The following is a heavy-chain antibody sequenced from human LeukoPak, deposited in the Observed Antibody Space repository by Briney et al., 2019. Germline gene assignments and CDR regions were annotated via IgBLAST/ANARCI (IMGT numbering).Heavy chain of an antibody. V-gene: IGHV3-23*01. D-gene: IGHD2-21*02. J-gene: IGHJ4*02. CDR3: ASGGSGDWTL. Sequence: GGSLRLSCTASGFAFSNFWMSWVRQAPGKGLEWVSAISGSGGSTYYADSVKGRFTISRDNAKNSLYLQMNSLRVEDTAVYYCASGGSGDWTLGGQGTLVTVSP. CDR1: GFAFSNFW. CDR2: ISGSGGST.